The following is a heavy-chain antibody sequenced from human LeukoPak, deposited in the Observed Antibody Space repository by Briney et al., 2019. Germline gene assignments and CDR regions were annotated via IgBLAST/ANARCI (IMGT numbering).Heavy chain of an antibody. V-gene: IGHV4-38-2*01. Sequence: SGTLSLTCAVSGYSISSGYYLVLIRQPPRKGLEWIGGIYYNGSTYYNPSLKSRVTISVDTSKNQFSLKLSSVTAADTAVYYCARGMYYYDSSGYYGPAYYFDYWGQGTLVTVSS. J-gene: IGHJ4*02. CDR3: ARGMYYYDSSGYYGPAYYFDY. D-gene: IGHD3-22*01. CDR1: GYSISSGYY. CDR2: IYYNGST.